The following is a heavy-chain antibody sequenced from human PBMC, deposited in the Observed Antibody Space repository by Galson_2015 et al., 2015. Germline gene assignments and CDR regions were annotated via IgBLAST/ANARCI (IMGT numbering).Heavy chain of an antibody. D-gene: IGHD3-16*02. V-gene: IGHV1-8*01. CDR1: GYTFTSYD. CDR3: ARARFLRDYVWGSYRYGYDY. CDR2: MNPNSGNT. Sequence: SVKVSCKASGYTFTSYDINWVRQATGQGLEWMGWMNPNSGNTGYAQKFQGRVTMTRNTSISTAYMELSSLRSEDTAVYYCARARFLRDYVWGSYRYGYDYWGQGTLVTVSS. J-gene: IGHJ4*02.